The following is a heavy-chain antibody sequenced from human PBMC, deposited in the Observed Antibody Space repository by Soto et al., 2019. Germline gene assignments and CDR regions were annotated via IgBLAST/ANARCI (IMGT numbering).Heavy chain of an antibody. CDR3: ARLLRTSRRVVD. CDR2: IFDSGST. V-gene: IGHV4-30-4*01. J-gene: IGHJ4*02. D-gene: IGHD3-3*01. Sequence: SETLSLTCTVSGGSISGGVHSWSWIRQPPGKGLEWIGHIFDSGSTYYNPSLKSRLTISVDTSKNQFSLRLSSVTAADTAVYYCARLLRTSRRVVDWGQGTLVTVSS. CDR1: GGSISGGVHS.